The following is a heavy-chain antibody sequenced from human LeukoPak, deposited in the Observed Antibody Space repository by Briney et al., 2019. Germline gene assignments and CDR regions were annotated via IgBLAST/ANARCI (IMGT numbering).Heavy chain of an antibody. Sequence: PSETLSLTCTVSGGSISSYYWSWIRQPPGKGLEWIGYIYYSGSTNYNPSLKSRVTISVDTSKNQFSLKLSSVTAADTAVYYCARGRGVPALYCSSTSCYLRAFDIWGQGTMVTVSS. CDR3: ARGRGVPALYCSSTSCYLRAFDI. D-gene: IGHD2-2*01. CDR1: GGSISSYY. J-gene: IGHJ3*02. CDR2: IYYSGST. V-gene: IGHV4-59*12.